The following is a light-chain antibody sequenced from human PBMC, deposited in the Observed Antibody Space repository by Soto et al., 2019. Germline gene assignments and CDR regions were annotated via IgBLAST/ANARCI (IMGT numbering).Light chain of an antibody. CDR2: GAS. CDR3: QQYGSSPELT. CDR1: QSVSSSY. V-gene: IGKV3-20*01. J-gene: IGKJ4*01. Sequence: EIVLTQSPGTLSLSPGERATLSCRASQSVSSSYLAWYQQKPGQAPRLLIYGASSRATGIPDMFSGSGSGTDFTLTISRPEPEDFAVYYCQQYGSSPELTFGGGTKVDIK.